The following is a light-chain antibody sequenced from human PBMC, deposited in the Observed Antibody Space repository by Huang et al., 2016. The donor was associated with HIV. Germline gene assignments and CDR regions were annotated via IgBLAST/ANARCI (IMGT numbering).Light chain of an antibody. CDR3: QHLNTYST. V-gene: IGKV1-9*01. CDR1: QGISSY. CDR2: AVS. Sequence: IQLTQSPSSLSASVGDRVTITCRASQGISSYLAWYQQKPGKAPKLLIYAVSSLQSGVPSRFSGSGSGTYFTLTISSLQPEDFATYYCQHLNTYSTFGQGTRLEIK. J-gene: IGKJ5*01.